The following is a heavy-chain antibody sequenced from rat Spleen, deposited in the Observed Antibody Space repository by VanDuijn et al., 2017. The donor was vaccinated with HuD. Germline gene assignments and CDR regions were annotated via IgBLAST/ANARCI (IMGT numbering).Heavy chain of an antibody. CDR3: ARQLYYGYNHFDY. D-gene: IGHD1-9*01. CDR1: GFSLTSNG. CDR2: ISSGGST. Sequence: QVQLKESGPGLVQSSQTLSLTCTVSGFSLTSNGVSWVRQPPGKGLEWIAVISSGGSTYYNSALKSRLSISRDTSKSQIFLKMNSLQTDDTAKYFCARQLYYGYNHFDYWGQGLMVTVSS. J-gene: IGHJ2*01. V-gene: IGHV2S12*01.